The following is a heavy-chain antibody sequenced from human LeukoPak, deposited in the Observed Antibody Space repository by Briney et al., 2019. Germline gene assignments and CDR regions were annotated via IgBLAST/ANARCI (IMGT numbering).Heavy chain of an antibody. V-gene: IGHV1-46*01. J-gene: IGHJ4*02. CDR1: GGTFSSYA. D-gene: IGHD3-9*01. Sequence: GASVKVSCKASGGTFSSYAISWVRQAPGQGLEWMGMIIPSDGFTSYAQKFQVRVTMTRDTTTSTAYMELSRLRFDDTAVYYCARSPDILTGENFDYWGQGTLVTVSS. CDR3: ARSPDILTGENFDY. CDR2: IIPSDGFT.